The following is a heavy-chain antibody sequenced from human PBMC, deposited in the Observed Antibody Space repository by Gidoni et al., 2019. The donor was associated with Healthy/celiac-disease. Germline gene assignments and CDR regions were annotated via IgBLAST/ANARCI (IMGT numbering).Heavy chain of an antibody. D-gene: IGHD5-12*01. CDR2: IWYDGSNK. CDR1: GFTFSSYG. J-gene: IGHJ4*02. Sequence: QLVESGGGVVQPGRSLRLSCAASGFTFSSYGMHWVRQAPGKGLEWVAVIWYDGSNKYYADSVKGRFTISRDNSKNTLYLQMNILRAEDTAVYYCARGKEMATITVDYWGQGTLVTVSS. V-gene: IGHV3-33*01. CDR3: ARGKEMATITVDY.